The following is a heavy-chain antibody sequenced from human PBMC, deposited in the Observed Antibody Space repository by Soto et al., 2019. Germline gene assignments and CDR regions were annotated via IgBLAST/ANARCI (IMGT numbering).Heavy chain of an antibody. J-gene: IGHJ4*02. D-gene: IGHD2-15*01. CDR2: IYHSGST. CDR3: ARRGGGVVLAATTPFDY. Sequence: QVPLQESGPRLERPSGTLSLTCTVSSGSITSANWWSWVRQPPGRGLEWIGEIYHSGSTNYNLSLKSRVTLSVDKSKNQFSLSLSSVTAADTAMYYCARRGGGVVLAATTPFDYWGQGTLVTVSS. V-gene: IGHV4-4*02. CDR1: SGSITSANW.